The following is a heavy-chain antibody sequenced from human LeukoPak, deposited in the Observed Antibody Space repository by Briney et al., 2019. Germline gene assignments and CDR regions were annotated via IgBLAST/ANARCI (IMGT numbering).Heavy chain of an antibody. CDR2: IRSKIYGGTP. J-gene: IGHJ4*02. CDR1: GFTFSSYE. V-gene: IGHV3-49*04. Sequence: GGSLRLSCAASGFTFSSYEMNWVRQAPGKGLEWVGFIRSKIYGGTPEYAASVKGRFTISRDDSKGIAYLQMNSLKTEDTAVYYCTRDQTPYYWGQGTLVTVSS. CDR3: TRDQTPYY.